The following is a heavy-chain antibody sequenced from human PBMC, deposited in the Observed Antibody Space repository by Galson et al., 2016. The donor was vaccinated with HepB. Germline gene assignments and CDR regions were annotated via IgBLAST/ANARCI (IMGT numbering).Heavy chain of an antibody. Sequence: SLRLSCAASGFTFSNAWMSWVRQAPGKGLEWVGRIQSNTYGGTTDYVAPVKGRFTISRDDSKNTLYLQMNSLKTEDTAVYYRTATYYGSASYPPWGQGTTVTVSS. CDR2: IQSNTYGGTT. D-gene: IGHD3-10*01. J-gene: IGHJ6*02. CDR1: GFTFSNAW. V-gene: IGHV3-15*01. CDR3: TATYYGSASYPP.